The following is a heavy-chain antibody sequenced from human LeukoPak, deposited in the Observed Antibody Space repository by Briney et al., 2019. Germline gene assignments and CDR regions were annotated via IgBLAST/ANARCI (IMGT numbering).Heavy chain of an antibody. CDR3: ARDRGQADGFDALDV. CDR1: GYTFIDHY. J-gene: IGHJ3*01. Sequence: ASVKVSCKTSGYTFIDHYIHWVRQAPGQRLEWMGWINPKSGGSGHPQKFQGRVTLTRDTSTNTAYMELKRPRSADSAFYFCARDRGQADGFDALDVWGQGSLVIVSS. CDR2: INPKSGGS. V-gene: IGHV1-2*02. D-gene: IGHD3-10*01.